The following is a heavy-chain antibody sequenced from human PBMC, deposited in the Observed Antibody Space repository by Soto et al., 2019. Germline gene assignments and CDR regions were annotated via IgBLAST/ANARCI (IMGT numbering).Heavy chain of an antibody. J-gene: IGHJ4*02. CDR1: GYNFTSYG. Sequence: ASVKVSCKASGYNFTSYGISWVRQAPGQGLEWMGWISTYNGNTNSAQKLQGRVTTTTDTSTSIAYMELRSLRSEDTAVYYCASSGGYGHYVVDYCGQGTLVPVSS. CDR3: ASSGGYGHYVVDY. V-gene: IGHV1-18*01. CDR2: ISTYNGNT. D-gene: IGHD4-17*01.